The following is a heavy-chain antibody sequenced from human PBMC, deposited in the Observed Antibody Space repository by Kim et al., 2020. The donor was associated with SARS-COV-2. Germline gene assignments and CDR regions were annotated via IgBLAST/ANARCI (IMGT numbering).Heavy chain of an antibody. D-gene: IGHD6-13*01. CDR1: GFTFSSYS. CDR2: ISSSSSNI. Sequence: GGSLRLSCAASGFTFSSYSMHWVRQAPGKGLEWVSSISSSSSNIYYADSVKGRFTISRDNAKNSLYLQMNSLRAEDTAVYYCARVYNGQANIAASGRGQPYYYYGMDVWGQGTPVTVSS. V-gene: IGHV3-21*01. CDR3: ARVYNGQANIAASGRGQPYYYYGMDV. J-gene: IGHJ6*02.